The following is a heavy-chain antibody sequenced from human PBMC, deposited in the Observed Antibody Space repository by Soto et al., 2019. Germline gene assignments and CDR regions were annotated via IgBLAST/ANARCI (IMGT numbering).Heavy chain of an antibody. Sequence: QVQLQQWGAGLLKPSETLSLTCAVYGGSFSGYYWSWIRQPPGKGLEWIGEINHSGSTNYNPSLKSRVTISVDTSKNQFSLKLSSVTAAETAVYYCARGYDILTGSPGDYWGQGTLVTVSS. D-gene: IGHD3-9*01. V-gene: IGHV4-34*01. CDR1: GGSFSGYY. J-gene: IGHJ4*02. CDR2: INHSGST. CDR3: ARGYDILTGSPGDY.